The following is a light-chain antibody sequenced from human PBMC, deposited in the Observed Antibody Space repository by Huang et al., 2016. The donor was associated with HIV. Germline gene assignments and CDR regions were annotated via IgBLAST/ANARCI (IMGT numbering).Light chain of an antibody. CDR3: QQRNDWPPYT. Sequence: EVVLTQSPATLSLSPGERATLSCRASQIVTNFLAWYQQKPGQPPRLLSYDASTRAAGIPRRFSGSGSGPDFTLTISSLEPEEFAVYYCQQRNDWPPYTFGQGTRLEIK. J-gene: IGKJ2*01. CDR2: DAS. V-gene: IGKV3-11*01. CDR1: QIVTNF.